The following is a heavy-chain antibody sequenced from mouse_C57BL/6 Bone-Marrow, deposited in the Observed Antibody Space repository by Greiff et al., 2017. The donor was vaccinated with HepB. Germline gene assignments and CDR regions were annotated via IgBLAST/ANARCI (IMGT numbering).Heavy chain of an antibody. V-gene: IGHV3-6*01. J-gene: IGHJ2*01. CDR3: ARMPFYDYDHY. CDR1: GYSITSGYY. D-gene: IGHD2-4*01. Sequence: EVQVVESGPGLVKPSQSLSLTCSVTGYSITSGYYWNWIRQFPGNKLEWMGYISYDGSNNYNPSLKNRISITRDTSKTQFFLKLNSVTTEDTATYYCARMPFYDYDHYWGQGTTLTVSS. CDR2: ISYDGSN.